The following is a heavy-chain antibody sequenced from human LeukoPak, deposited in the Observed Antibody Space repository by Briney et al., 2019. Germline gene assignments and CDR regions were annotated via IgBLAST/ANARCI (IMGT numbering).Heavy chain of an antibody. D-gene: IGHD2-2*01. CDR3: TAGAGYCGHTSCPGVI. J-gene: IGHJ4*02. Sequence: GGSLRLSWAASGFTFSSYWRHWVRQAPGKGLVWVSRINSDGSSTSYADSVKGRFTISRDNAKNTLYLQMNNLKTDDTAVYYCTAGAGYCGHTSCPGVIWGQGTLVTVSS. CDR2: INSDGSST. V-gene: IGHV3-74*01. CDR1: GFTFSSYW.